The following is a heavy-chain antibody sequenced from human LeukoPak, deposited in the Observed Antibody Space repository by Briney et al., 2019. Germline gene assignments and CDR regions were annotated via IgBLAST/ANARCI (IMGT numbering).Heavy chain of an antibody. CDR2: IYYGGST. Sequence: PSETLSLTCTVSGGSISSYYGSWLRQPPGEGLEWSGYIYYGGSTNYNPSLKSRVTISVDTSKNQFSLNLSSVTPADTAVYYCACKKPAYDSSGYYLADAFDIWGQGTMVTVSS. V-gene: IGHV4-59*03. D-gene: IGHD3-22*01. J-gene: IGHJ3*02. CDR3: ACKKPAYDSSGYYLADAFDI. CDR1: GGSISSYY.